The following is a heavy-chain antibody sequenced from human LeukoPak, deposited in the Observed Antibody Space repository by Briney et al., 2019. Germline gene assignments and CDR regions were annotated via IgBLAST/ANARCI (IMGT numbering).Heavy chain of an antibody. CDR1: EYTFTDYY. CDR3: ARANFLSCSSTSCLFDY. Sequence: GASLKVSCKASEYTFTDYYMHWVRQSPGQGLEWRGWINPVSGVTNYVQKFQCRVTMTRDTSISTAYMELSRLRSDDTAVYYCARANFLSCSSTSCLFDYWGQGTLVTVSS. J-gene: IGHJ4*02. V-gene: IGHV1-2*02. D-gene: IGHD2-2*01. CDR2: INPVSGVT.